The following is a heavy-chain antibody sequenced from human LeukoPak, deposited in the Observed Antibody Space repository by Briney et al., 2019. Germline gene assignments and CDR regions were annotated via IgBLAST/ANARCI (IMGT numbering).Heavy chain of an antibody. CDR1: GGTFRTNG. D-gene: IGHD4-23*01. CDR3: AREANFGGNLNWFDP. V-gene: IGHV1-69*13. J-gene: IGHJ5*02. Sequence: ASVKVSCKASGGTFRTNGYTWVRQAPGQGLEWMGGIIPMSDSRSFAQKFQGRVTLTSDELGSTVYMELRNLTSEDTAIYYCAREANFGGNLNWFDPWGQGTLVTVSS. CDR2: IIPMSDSR.